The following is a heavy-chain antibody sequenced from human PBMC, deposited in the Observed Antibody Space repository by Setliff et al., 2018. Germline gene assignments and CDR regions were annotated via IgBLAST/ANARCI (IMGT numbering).Heavy chain of an antibody. V-gene: IGHV4-59*01. Sequence: PSETLSLTCTVSGGSFAPYYWSWIRQPPGKGLEWIGHVYYSGTAYYNPSLKSRVTVIVDTSKNQFSLRLSSVTAADTAVYYCARGGTFRYFDYWGQGTPVTVSS. CDR2: VYYSGTA. CDR1: GGSFAPYY. J-gene: IGHJ4*02. D-gene: IGHD5-12*01. CDR3: ARGGTFRYFDY.